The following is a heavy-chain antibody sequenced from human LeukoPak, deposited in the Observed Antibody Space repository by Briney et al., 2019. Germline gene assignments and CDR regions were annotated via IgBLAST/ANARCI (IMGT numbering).Heavy chain of an antibody. CDR2: INPNSGGT. V-gene: IGHV1-2*06. D-gene: IGHD3-10*01. Sequence: ASVKVSCKASGYTFTGYYMHWVRQAPGQGLEWMGRINPNSGGTNYAQKLQGRVTMTRDTSISTVYMELSRLRSDDTAVYYCARERSGILGYYYYGMGVWGQGTTVTVSS. J-gene: IGHJ6*02. CDR1: GYTFTGYY. CDR3: ARERSGILGYYYYGMGV.